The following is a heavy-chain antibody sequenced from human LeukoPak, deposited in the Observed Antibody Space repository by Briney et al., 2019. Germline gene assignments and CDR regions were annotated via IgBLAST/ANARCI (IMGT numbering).Heavy chain of an antibody. CDR3: ARSVLGYSYGLHIDY. CDR2: IHYRGST. D-gene: IGHD5-18*01. J-gene: IGHJ4*02. Sequence: AETLSLTCTVSGGSISSYYWSWIRQSPGEGLEWIGYIHYRGSTNYNPSLKSRVTISVDTSKNQFSLKLSSLTAADTAVYYCARSVLGYSYGLHIDYWGQGTLVTVSS. CDR1: GGSISSYY. V-gene: IGHV4-59*01.